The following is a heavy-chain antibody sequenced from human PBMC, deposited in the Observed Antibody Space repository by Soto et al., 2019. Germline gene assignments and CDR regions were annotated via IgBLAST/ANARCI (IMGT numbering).Heavy chain of an antibody. CDR1: GGSISSGGYY. J-gene: IGHJ5*02. V-gene: IGHV4-31*03. CDR3: AGVRGVNWFDP. CDR2: IYYSGST. Sequence: QVQLQESGPGLVKPSQTLSLTCTVSGGSISSGGYYWSWIRQHPGKGLEWIGYIYYSGSTYYNPSRQSRVTISVDPSKNQFPRKLSSVTAADTAVYYCAGVRGVNWFDPWGQGTLVTVSS. D-gene: IGHD3-10*01.